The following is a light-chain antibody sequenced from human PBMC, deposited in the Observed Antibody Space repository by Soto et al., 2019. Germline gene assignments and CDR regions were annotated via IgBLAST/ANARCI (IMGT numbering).Light chain of an antibody. Sequence: QSALTQPASVSGSPGQSITISCTGTSSDIGGYNYVSWYQQHPGKAPKLMIYEVSNRPSGVSNRFSGSKSGNTASLTISGLQAEDEADYYCSSYTGSTTVLFGGGTKVTVL. J-gene: IGLJ2*01. CDR3: SSYTGSTTVL. V-gene: IGLV2-14*01. CDR1: SSDIGGYNY. CDR2: EVS.